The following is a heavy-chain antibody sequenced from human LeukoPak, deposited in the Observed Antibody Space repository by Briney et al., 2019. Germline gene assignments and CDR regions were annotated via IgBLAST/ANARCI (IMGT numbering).Heavy chain of an antibody. Sequence: GGSLRLSCAASGLIFSSYSMNWVRQAPGKGLEWVSSISDNSNYIYYADSVKGRFTISRDNAKNSLYLQMYSLRAEDTALYYCATVVPTTIPNFDYWGQGTLVTVSS. J-gene: IGHJ4*02. CDR2: ISDNSNYI. V-gene: IGHV3-21*01. CDR1: GLIFSSYS. D-gene: IGHD2-2*01. CDR3: ATVVPTTIPNFDY.